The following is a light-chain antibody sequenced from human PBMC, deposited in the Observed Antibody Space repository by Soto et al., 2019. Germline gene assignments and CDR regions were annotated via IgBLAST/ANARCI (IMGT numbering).Light chain of an antibody. J-gene: IGKJ4*01. CDR3: QQYRTSPPS. Sequence: EIVLTQSPGTLSLSPGERATLSCRASQSVGSSYFAWYQQKPGQAPRLLIYGASSRATDIPDRFSGSGSGTDFTLTITRQEPEDIAVYSCQQYRTSPPSFVGGTKVEIK. CDR1: QSVGSSY. V-gene: IGKV3-20*01. CDR2: GAS.